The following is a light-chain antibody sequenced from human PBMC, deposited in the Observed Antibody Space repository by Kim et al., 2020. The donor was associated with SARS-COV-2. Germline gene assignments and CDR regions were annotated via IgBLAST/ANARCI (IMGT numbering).Light chain of an antibody. CDR2: GRN. CDR1: SLRSYY. V-gene: IGLV3-19*01. J-gene: IGLJ2*01. CDR3: QSRNSGGNVV. Sequence: SSELTQDPAVSVALGQTVRITCQGDSLRSYYATWYQQKPRQAPVLVIYGRNNRPSGIPDRFSGSTSGNTASFTISGAQAEDEADFYCQSRNSGGNVVFGGGTQLTVL.